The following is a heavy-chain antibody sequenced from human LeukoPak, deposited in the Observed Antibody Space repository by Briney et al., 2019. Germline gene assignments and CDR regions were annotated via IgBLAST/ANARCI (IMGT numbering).Heavy chain of an antibody. CDR3: ARAGWLQYYYFDY. CDR1: GDTFSNYA. D-gene: IGHD5-24*01. J-gene: IGHJ4*02. Sequence: SVKVSCKASGDTFSNYASSWVRQAPGQGLEWMGGIIPIFGTAKYAQKFQGRVTITADTSTSTAYMELSSLRSEDTAVYYCARAGWLQYYYFDYWGQGTLVTVSS. CDR2: IIPIFGTA. V-gene: IGHV1-69*06.